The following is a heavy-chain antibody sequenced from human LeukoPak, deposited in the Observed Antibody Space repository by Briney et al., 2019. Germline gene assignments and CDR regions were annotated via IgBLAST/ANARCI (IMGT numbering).Heavy chain of an antibody. V-gene: IGHV3-23*01. Sequence: GGSLRLSCAASGSTFSSYAMSWVRQAPGKGLEWVSAISGSGGSTYYADSVKGRFTISRDNSKNTLYLQMNSLRAEDTAVYYCAKEGSIITMIVVVTNYYFDYWGQGTLVTVSS. J-gene: IGHJ4*02. CDR2: ISGSGGST. CDR1: GSTFSSYA. CDR3: AKEGSIITMIVVVTNYYFDY. D-gene: IGHD3-22*01.